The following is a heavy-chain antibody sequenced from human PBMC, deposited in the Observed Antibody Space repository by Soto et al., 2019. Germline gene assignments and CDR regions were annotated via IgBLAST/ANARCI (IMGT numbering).Heavy chain of an antibody. CDR2: LNHSGTT. J-gene: IGHJ4*02. D-gene: IGHD1-26*01. V-gene: IGHV4-34*01. CDR3: ARHHVRGRTIAGAAEF. CDR1: GKSLSGYY. Sequence: QVQLQQWGAGLLKPSETLSLTCAVYGKSLSGYYWSWVRQPPGKALEWIGELNHSGTTNYNPSLRSRVNISVDTSTNHLFLTLGSVTAAATAMYYCARHHVRGRTIAGAAEFWGQGTLVTVSS.